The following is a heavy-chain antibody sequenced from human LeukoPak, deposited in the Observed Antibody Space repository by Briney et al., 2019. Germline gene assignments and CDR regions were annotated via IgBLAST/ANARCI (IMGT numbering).Heavy chain of an antibody. J-gene: IGHJ4*02. CDR2: MYDGGST. Sequence: SETLSLTCTVSGDSISTNYWSWVRQPPGKGLEWIGYMYDGGSTHYNPSPRGRVTISSDTSKNQFSLKLSSVTAADTAVYHCARLAGEEAYWGQGTLVTVSS. V-gene: IGHV4-59*08. CDR1: GDSISTNY. D-gene: IGHD7-27*01. CDR3: ARLAGEEAY.